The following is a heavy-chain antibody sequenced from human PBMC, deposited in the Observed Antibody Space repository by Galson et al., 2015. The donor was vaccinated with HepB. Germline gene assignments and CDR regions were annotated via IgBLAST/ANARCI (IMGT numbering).Heavy chain of an antibody. J-gene: IGHJ6*03. CDR1: GFTFSSYS. Sequence: SLRLSCAASGFTFSSYSMNWVRQAPGKGLEWVSYISSSSSTIYYADSVKGRFTISRDNAKNSLYLQMNSLRAEDTAVYYCASDTGGYYYYMDVWGKGTTVTVSS. V-gene: IGHV3-48*01. D-gene: IGHD1-14*01. CDR2: ISSSSSTI. CDR3: ASDTGGYYYYMDV.